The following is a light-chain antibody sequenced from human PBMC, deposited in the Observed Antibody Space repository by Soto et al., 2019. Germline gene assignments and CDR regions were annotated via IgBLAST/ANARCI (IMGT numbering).Light chain of an antibody. J-gene: IGLJ1*01. CDR1: SSDVVAYNY. V-gene: IGLV2-8*01. CDR2: EVS. Sequence: QPLLTHPPSASGSPGQSVTISCTGTSSDVVAYNYVSWYQQLPGKAPKLIIYEVSKRPSGVPDRFSGSKSGNTASLTVSGLQAEDEADYYCTSYAGTYSFFYVFGTGTKVTVL. CDR3: TSYAGTYSFFYV.